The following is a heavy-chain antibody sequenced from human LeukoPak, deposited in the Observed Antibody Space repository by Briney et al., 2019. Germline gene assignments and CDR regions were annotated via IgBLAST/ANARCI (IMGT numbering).Heavy chain of an antibody. D-gene: IGHD2-2*01. J-gene: IGHJ4*02. V-gene: IGHV3-21*01. CDR2: ISSSSTSI. CDR3: ARRYCTSTNCYAFDY. Sequence: GGSLRLSCAASGFTVSSNYMSWVRQAPGKGLEWVSSISSSSTSIYYANSLKSRFTVSRDNAKNSLYLQMNSLRAEDTAVYYCARRYCTSTNCYAFDYWGQGTLVTVSS. CDR1: GFTVSSNY.